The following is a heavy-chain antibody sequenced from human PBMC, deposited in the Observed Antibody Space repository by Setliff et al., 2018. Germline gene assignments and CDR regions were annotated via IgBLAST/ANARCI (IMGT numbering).Heavy chain of an antibody. D-gene: IGHD2-8*01. CDR1: GGSISSSSYY. CDR2: IYYSGST. Sequence: SETLSLTCTVSGGSISSSSYYWGWIRQPPGKGLEWIGSIYYSGSTYYNPSLKSRVTISVDTSKNQFSLKLSPVTAADTAVYYCARPGDCVDGVCYNTDAFDIWGQGTMVTVSS. V-gene: IGHV4-39*07. J-gene: IGHJ3*02. CDR3: ARPGDCVDGVCYNTDAFDI.